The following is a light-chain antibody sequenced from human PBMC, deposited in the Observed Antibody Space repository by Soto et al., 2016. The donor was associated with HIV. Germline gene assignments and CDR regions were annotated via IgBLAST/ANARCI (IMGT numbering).Light chain of an antibody. J-gene: IGLJ2*01. CDR2: GKN. V-gene: IGLV3-19*01. CDR1: SLRNYY. Sequence: SSELTQGPPVSVALGQTVTITCQGDSLRNYYASWYQQRPGQAPILVMYGKNNRPPGIPDRFSGSTSGDTAPMTITGAQAEDEADYYCNSRDSSGVHVIFGGGTQLTVL. CDR3: NSRDSSGVHVI.